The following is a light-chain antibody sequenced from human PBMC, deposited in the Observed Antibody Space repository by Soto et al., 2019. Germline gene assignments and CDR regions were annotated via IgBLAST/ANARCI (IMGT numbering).Light chain of an antibody. CDR2: GAS. Sequence: EIVLTQSPGTLSLSPGERATLSCRASQSVSSSYLAWYQQKPGQAPRLLIYGASSSATGIPDRFSGSESGTDFTLTISRLEPEDFAVYYCQQYGSSPTFGQGTKVDI. CDR1: QSVSSSY. V-gene: IGKV3-20*01. CDR3: QQYGSSPT. J-gene: IGKJ1*01.